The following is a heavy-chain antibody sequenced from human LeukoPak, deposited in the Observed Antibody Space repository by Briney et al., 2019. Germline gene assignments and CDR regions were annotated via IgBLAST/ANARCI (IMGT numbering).Heavy chain of an antibody. CDR1: GGSISSGGYY. J-gene: IGHJ4*02. CDR2: IYYSGST. V-gene: IGHV4-31*03. D-gene: IGHD5-24*01. Sequence: PSETLSLTCTVFGGSISSGGYYWSWIRQHPGKGLEWIGYIYYSGSTYYNPSLKSRVTISVDTSKNQFSLKLSSVTAADTAVYYCARGGRDGGDFDYWGQGTLVTVSS. CDR3: ARGGRDGGDFDY.